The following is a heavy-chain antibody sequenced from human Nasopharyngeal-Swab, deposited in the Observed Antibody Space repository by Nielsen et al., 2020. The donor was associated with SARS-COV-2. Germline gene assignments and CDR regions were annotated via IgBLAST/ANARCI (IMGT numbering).Heavy chain of an antibody. CDR3: ASHPFYYGMDV. CDR2: IYYSGST. Sequence: SETLSLTCTVSGGSISSSSYYWGWIRQPPGKGLEWIGSIYYSGSTYYNPSLKSRVTISVDTSKNQFSLKLSSVTAADTAVYYCASHPFYYGMDVWGQGTTVTVSS. V-gene: IGHV4-39*01. J-gene: IGHJ6*02. CDR1: GGSISSSSYY.